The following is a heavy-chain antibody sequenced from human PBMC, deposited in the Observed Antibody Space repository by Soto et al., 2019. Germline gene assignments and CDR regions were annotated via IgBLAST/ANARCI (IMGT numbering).Heavy chain of an antibody. CDR1: GDCFSGYY. CDR2: INHSGST. J-gene: IGHJ6*02. V-gene: IGHV4-34*01. CDR3: ASRRCTDV. Sequence: SKTLSLTCAVYGDCFSGYYWSWIRQPPGKGLEWIGEINHSGSTNYNPSLKSRVTISVDTSKNQFSLKLSSLTAADTAVYYCASRRCTDVRGQAT.